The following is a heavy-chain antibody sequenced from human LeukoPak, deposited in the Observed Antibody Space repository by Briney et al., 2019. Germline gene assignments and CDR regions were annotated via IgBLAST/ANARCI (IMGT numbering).Heavy chain of an antibody. CDR3: ARSRGPHYYGSGRAYDY. J-gene: IGHJ4*02. D-gene: IGHD3-10*01. Sequence: SETLSLTCAVYGGSFSGYYWSWIRQPPGKGLEWIGEINHSGSTNYNPSLKSRVTISVDTSKNQFSLKLSSVTAADTAAYYCARSRGPHYYGSGRAYDYWGQGTLVTVSS. V-gene: IGHV4-34*01. CDR2: INHSGST. CDR1: GGSFSGYY.